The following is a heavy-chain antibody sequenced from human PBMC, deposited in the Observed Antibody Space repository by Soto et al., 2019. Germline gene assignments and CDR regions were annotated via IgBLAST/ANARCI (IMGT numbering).Heavy chain of an antibody. J-gene: IGHJ5*02. CDR3: ARAYYYSSNWFDP. CDR2: IYHSGST. CDR1: GDSISSYS. D-gene: IGHD3-10*01. Sequence: PSDTLSLTYTVSGDSISSYSWSWVRQPPGKGLEWIGEIYHSGSTNYNPSLKSRVTISVDKSKNQYSLKLSSVTAADTAVYYGARAYYYSSNWFDPWGQGTLVTVSS. V-gene: IGHV4-4*02.